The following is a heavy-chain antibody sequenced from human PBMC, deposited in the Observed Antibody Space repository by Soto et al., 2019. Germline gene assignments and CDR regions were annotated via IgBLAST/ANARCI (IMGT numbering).Heavy chain of an antibody. D-gene: IGHD3-9*01. CDR2: ITGGGDNT. Sequence: EVQLLESGGDLVQPGGSLRLSCAASGFTFTSYAMSWIRQAPGKGLEWVSAITGGGDNTYYADSVKGRFTISRDNSKNTLYLQMNSLRAEDTAFYYCTQDGGSRDWLTVNWVQGTPVTVSS. J-gene: IGHJ4*02. CDR3: TQDGGSRDWLTVN. CDR1: GFTFTSYA. V-gene: IGHV3-23*01.